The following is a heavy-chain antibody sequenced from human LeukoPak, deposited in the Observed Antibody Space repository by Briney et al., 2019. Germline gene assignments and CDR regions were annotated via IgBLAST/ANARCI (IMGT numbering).Heavy chain of an antibody. V-gene: IGHV4-59*12. CDR1: GASISSYY. D-gene: IGHD3-22*01. CDR2: VYYTGST. J-gene: IGHJ3*02. Sequence: SETLSLTCAVSGASISSYYWSWIRQPPGKGLQWIGYVYYTGSTNYNPSLKSRVTISVDTSKNQFSLKLTSVTAADTAVYYCARGRSGYYFRRVIDAFDIWGQGTMVTVSS. CDR3: ARGRSGYYFRRVIDAFDI.